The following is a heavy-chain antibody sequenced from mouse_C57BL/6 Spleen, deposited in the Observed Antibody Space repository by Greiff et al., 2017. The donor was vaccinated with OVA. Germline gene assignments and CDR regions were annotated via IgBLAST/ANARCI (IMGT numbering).Heavy chain of an antibody. CDR1: GFSLTSYA. CDR2: IWTGGGT. Sequence: VKLVASGPGLVAPSQSLSITCTVSGFSLTSYAISWFRQPPGKGLEWLGGIWTGGGTHYNSALKSRLSISKDNSKSQVFLKMNSLQTDDAARYYCARKDPLLFYAMDYGGQGTSVTVSS. J-gene: IGHJ4*01. V-gene: IGHV2-9-1*01. D-gene: IGHD1-1*02. CDR3: ARKDPLLFYAMDY.